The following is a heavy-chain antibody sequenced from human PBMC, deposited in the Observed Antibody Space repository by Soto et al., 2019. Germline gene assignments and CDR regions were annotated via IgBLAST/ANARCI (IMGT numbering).Heavy chain of an antibody. Sequence: GGSLRLSCAASGFIFSNTWINWVRQAPGEGLEWVGRIKTKIEGGTTNYAAPVKGRFTVSGDDSKNTVYLHMNSLRTEDTAVYYCTADIPSISANYGMDVWGQGTTVTVSS. CDR2: IKTKIEGGTT. J-gene: IGHJ6*02. V-gene: IGHV3-15*07. CDR3: TADIPSISANYGMDV. CDR1: GFIFSNTW. D-gene: IGHD2-2*02.